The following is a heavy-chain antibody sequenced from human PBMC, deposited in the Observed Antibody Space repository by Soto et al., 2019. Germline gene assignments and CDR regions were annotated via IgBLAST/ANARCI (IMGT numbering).Heavy chain of an antibody. CDR2: ISGSGGST. J-gene: IGHJ4*02. V-gene: IGHV3-23*01. Sequence: GGSLRLSCAASGFTFSSYAMSWVRQAPGKGLEWVSAISGSGGSTYYADSVKGRFTISRDNSKNTLYLQMNSLRAEDTGVYYCAKSTEFQDSARGLPDKFLTMVRGVQRPPDYWGQGTLVTVSS. CDR3: AKSTEFQDSARGLPDKFLTMVRGVQRPPDY. D-gene: IGHD3-10*01. CDR1: GFTFSSYA.